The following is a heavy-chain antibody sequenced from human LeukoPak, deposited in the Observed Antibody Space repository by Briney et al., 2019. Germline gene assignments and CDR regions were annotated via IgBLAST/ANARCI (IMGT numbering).Heavy chain of an antibody. V-gene: IGHV1-69*01. CDR1: GGTFSTYV. CDR2: IIPIFDTT. D-gene: IGHD2-15*01. J-gene: IGHJ6*02. CDR3: ARAPPGTCSGGSCYAKGSMDV. Sequence: GASVKVSCTASGGTFSTYVISWVRQAPGQGLEWMGGIIPIFDTTNYAQQFQGRVTITADESTSTAYMELSSLRSDDTAVYYCARAPPGTCSGGSCYAKGSMDVWGQGTTVTVSS.